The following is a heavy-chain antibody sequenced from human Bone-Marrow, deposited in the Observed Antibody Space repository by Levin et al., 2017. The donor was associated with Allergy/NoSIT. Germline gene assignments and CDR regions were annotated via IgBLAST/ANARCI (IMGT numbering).Heavy chain of an antibody. V-gene: IGHV3-15*01. CDR1: GFSFTNAW. CDR3: STDSNLLIWPLDHGDYEEDNWFDP. J-gene: IGHJ5*02. D-gene: IGHD4-17*01. CDR2: FKGKSDGGTT. Sequence: PGGSLRLSCVVSGFSFTNAWMSWVRQAPGKGLEWVGRFKGKSDGGTTDYAAPVKGRFTISRDESKNTLFLQMNSLKTEDTAVYYCSTDSNLLIWPLDHGDYEEDNWFDPWGQGTLVTVSS.